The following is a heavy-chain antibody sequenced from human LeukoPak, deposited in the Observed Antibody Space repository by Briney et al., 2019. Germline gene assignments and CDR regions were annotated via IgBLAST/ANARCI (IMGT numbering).Heavy chain of an antibody. V-gene: IGHV3-30-3*01. Sequence: GGSLRLSCAASGFTFSHHAMHWVRQSPGEGREWGAVISYDGNTKYYADSVKGRFTISRDSSQNTLYLQMNSLRAEDTAVYYCARDDCSGGTCHVDYWGRGTLVTVSS. J-gene: IGHJ4*02. D-gene: IGHD2-15*01. CDR2: ISYDGNTK. CDR1: GFTFSHHA. CDR3: ARDDCSGGTCHVDY.